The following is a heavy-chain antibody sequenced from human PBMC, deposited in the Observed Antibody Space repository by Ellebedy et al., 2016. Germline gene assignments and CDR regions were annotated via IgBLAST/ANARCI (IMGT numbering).Heavy chain of an antibody. Sequence: SETLSLTXAVYGGSFSGYYWNWIRQPPGKGLEWIGEINHSGTINYNPSLKSRVTISVDTSKNQFSLKLSSVTAADTAVYYCVRDKYGGEVAGTWGQGTLVTVSS. CDR1: GGSFSGYY. J-gene: IGHJ4*02. CDR2: INHSGTI. D-gene: IGHD6-19*01. CDR3: VRDKYGGEVAGT. V-gene: IGHV4-34*01.